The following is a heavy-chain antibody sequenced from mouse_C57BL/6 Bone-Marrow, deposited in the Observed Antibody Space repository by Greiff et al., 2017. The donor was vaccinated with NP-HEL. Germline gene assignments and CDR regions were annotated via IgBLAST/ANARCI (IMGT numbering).Heavy chain of an antibody. J-gene: IGHJ1*03. Sequence: QVQLKQPGTALVKPGTSVKLSCKSSGYTFTSYWMHWVKQRPGQGLEWIGNINPSNGGTNYTEKFKSKATLTVDKSSSTAYMQLSSLTSDDSAVYYCAREGRWLRRGYWYFDVGDTGTTVTVSS. V-gene: IGHV1-53*01. CDR1: GYTFTSYW. D-gene: IGHD2-2*01. CDR2: INPSNGGT. CDR3: AREGRWLRRGYWYFDV.